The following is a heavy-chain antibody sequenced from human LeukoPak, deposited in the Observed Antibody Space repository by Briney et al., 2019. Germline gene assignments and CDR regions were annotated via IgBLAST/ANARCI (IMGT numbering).Heavy chain of an antibody. V-gene: IGHV3-74*01. Sequence: PGGSLRLSCAASGFTFSSYWMHWVRQAPGEGLVWVSHVKSDGSSTSYADSVKGRFTISRDNAKNTVYLQMNSLRAEDTAVYYCARGDPIGRYWGQGTLVTVSS. J-gene: IGHJ4*02. CDR3: ARGDPIGRY. D-gene: IGHD1-26*01. CDR2: VKSDGSST. CDR1: GFTFSSYW.